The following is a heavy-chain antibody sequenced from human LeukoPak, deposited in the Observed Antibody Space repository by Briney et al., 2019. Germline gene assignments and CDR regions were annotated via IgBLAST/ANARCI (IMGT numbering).Heavy chain of an antibody. V-gene: IGHV3-23*01. J-gene: IGHJ5*02. Sequence: PGGSLRLSCAASGFTFSSYASGSGGSTYYADSVKGRFTISRDNSKNTLYLQMNSLRADDTAVYYCAKDYSGRSPWFDPWGQGTLVTVSS. CDR1: GFTFSSYA. D-gene: IGHD1-26*01. CDR3: AKDYSGRSPWFDP. CDR2: GSGGST.